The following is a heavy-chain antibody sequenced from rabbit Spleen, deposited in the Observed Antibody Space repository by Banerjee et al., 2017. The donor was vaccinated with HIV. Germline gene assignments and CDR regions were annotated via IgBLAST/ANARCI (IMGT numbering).Heavy chain of an antibody. CDR1: GIDFSSYYY. J-gene: IGHJ4*01. CDR2: INTGSGST. Sequence: QSLEESGGDLVKPGASLTLTCTASGIDFSSYYYMCWVRQAPGKGLEWIACINTGSGSTAYASWAKGRFTISKTSSTTVTLQRTSLTAADTATYFCARDRYGGVNTYRLYALDLWGPGTLVTVS. CDR3: ARDRYGGVNTYRLYALDL. D-gene: IGHD5-1*01. V-gene: IGHV1S40*01.